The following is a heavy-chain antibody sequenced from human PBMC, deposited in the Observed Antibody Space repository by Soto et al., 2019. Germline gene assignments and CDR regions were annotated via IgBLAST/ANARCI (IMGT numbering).Heavy chain of an antibody. J-gene: IGHJ6*02. D-gene: IGHD6-19*01. Sequence: PSQTLSLTCAISGDSVSSNSAAWNWIRQSPSRGLEWLGRTYYRSKWYNDYAVSAKSRITINPDTSKNQFSLQLNSVTPEDTAVYYRARDWKIAVAGTGYYGMDVWGQGTTVTVSS. CDR1: GDSVSSNSAA. CDR3: ARDWKIAVAGTGYYGMDV. V-gene: IGHV6-1*01. CDR2: TYYRSKWYN.